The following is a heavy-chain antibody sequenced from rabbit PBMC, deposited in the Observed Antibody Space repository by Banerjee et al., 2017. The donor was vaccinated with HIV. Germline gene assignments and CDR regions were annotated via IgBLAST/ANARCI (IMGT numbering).Heavy chain of an antibody. CDR1: GFSFNNKYV. V-gene: IGHV1S45*01. Sequence: QEQLEESGGDLVKPEGSLTLTCTASGFSFNNKYVMCWDRQAPGKGLEWLACINSNTGNTVYACWAKGPLPISKTASTPVTLQMTRLTAAATATYFCARSYPVKAITSLNLWGPGTLVTVS. CDR3: ARSYPVKAITSLNL. J-gene: IGHJ4*01. CDR2: INSNTGNT. D-gene: IGHD7-1*01.